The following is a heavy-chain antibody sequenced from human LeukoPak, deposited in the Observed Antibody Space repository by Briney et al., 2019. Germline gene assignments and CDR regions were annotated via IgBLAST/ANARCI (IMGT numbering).Heavy chain of an antibody. D-gene: IGHD6-6*01. CDR3: ARAGIAARGLVY. V-gene: IGHV1-46*01. CDR1: GYTFTSYY. J-gene: IGHJ4*02. CDR2: INPSGGST. Sequence: ASVKVSCKASGYTFTSYYMHWVRQAPGQELEWMGIINPSGGSTSYAQKFQGRVTMTRDTSTSTVYMELSSLRSDDTAVYYCARAGIAARGLVYWGQGTLVTVSS.